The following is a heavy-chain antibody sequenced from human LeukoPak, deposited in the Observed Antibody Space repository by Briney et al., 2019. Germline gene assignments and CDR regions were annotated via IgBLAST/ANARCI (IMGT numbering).Heavy chain of an antibody. CDR2: IWYDGSNK. CDR3: ARGGGSSSSALDY. J-gene: IGHJ4*02. D-gene: IGHD6-6*01. V-gene: IGHV3-33*01. CDR1: GFTFSSYG. Sequence: GGSLRLSCAASGFTFSSYGMHWVRQAPGKGLEWVAVIWYDGSNKYYADSVKGRFTISRDNSKNTLYLQMNSLRAEDTAVYYCARGGGSSSSALDYWGQGTLVTVSS.